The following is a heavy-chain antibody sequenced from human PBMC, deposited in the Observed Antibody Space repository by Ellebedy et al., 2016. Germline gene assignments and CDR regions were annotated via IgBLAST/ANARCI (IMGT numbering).Heavy chain of an antibody. V-gene: IGHV1-69*04. CDR3: AITIFGVVNRERVLDY. CDR2: IIPILGIA. D-gene: IGHD3-3*01. CDR1: GGTFSSYA. Sequence: ASVKVSCKASGGTFSSYAISWVRQAPGQGLEWMGRIIPILGIANYAQKFQGRVTITADKSTSTAYMELSSLRSEDTAVYYCAITIFGVVNRERVLDYWGQGTLVTVSS. J-gene: IGHJ4*02.